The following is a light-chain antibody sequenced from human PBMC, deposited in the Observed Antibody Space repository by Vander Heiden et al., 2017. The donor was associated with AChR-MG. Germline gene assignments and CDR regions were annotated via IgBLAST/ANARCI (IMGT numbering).Light chain of an antibody. Sequence: EIVLTQSPATLSLSPGERATLSCRASQSVSRYLAWYQQKPGQAPRLLIDDASNSATGIPARFSGSGSGTDFTLTISSLEPEDFAVYYCQQRSNWPVTFGQGTKVEVK. V-gene: IGKV3-11*01. CDR2: DAS. CDR1: QSVSRY. CDR3: QQRSNWPVT. J-gene: IGKJ1*01.